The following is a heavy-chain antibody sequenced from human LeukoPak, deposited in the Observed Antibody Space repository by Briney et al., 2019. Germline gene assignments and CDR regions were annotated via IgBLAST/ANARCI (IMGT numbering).Heavy chain of an antibody. J-gene: IGHJ4*02. CDR2: IIPIFDRT. CDR3: ASSSYCTNGVCLLYYFDY. V-gene: IGHV1-69*05. Sequence: ASVKVSCKASGGTFSSYAINWVRQAPGQGLEWMGGIIPIFDRTNYAQKFQGRVTITTDESTSTAYMELSSLRSEDTAVYYCASSSYCTNGVCLLYYFDYWGQGTLVTVSS. D-gene: IGHD2-8*01. CDR1: GGTFSSYA.